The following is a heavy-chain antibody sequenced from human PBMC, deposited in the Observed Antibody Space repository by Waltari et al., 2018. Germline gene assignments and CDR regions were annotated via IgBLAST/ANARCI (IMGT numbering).Heavy chain of an antibody. CDR2: ISSGGDTI. CDR3: ARVRGSYAFDY. Sequence: QVQLVESGGGLVKPGGSLRLSCAASGFTFSDYYMSWIRQAPGKGLEGISYISSGGDTIYYADSVKGRFTISRDNAKKSLYLQMNGLRAEDTAVYHCARVRGSYAFDYSGQGNLVTVSS. D-gene: IGHD1-26*01. J-gene: IGHJ4*02. CDR1: GFTFSDYY. V-gene: IGHV3-11*04.